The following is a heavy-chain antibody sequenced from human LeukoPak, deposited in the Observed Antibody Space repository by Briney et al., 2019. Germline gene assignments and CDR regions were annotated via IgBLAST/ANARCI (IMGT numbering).Heavy chain of an antibody. D-gene: IGHD2-15*01. J-gene: IGHJ4*02. CDR3: ARVRRVRGCSGGSCYSEFEY. V-gene: IGHV4-61*02. Sequence: SETLSLTCTVSGGSISSGSYYWSWIRQPAGKGLEWIGRINTSGSTNYNPSLKSRVTISVDTSKNQFSLKLSSVTAADTAVYYCARVRRVRGCSGGSCYSEFEYWGQGTLVTVSS. CDR1: GGSISSGSYY. CDR2: INTSGST.